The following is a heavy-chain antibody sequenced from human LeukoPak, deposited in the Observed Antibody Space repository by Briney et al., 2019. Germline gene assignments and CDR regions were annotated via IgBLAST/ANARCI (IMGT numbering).Heavy chain of an antibody. CDR1: GGSFSGYY. D-gene: IGHD2-2*01. J-gene: IGHJ6*02. Sequence: SETLSLTCAVYGGSFSGYYWSWIRQPPGKGLEWIGEINHSGSTNYNPSLKSRVTISVDTSKNQFSLKLSSVTAADTAVYYCAAPTDIVVVPAAPDYYGMDVWGQGTTVNVSS. V-gene: IGHV4-34*01. CDR3: AAPTDIVVVPAAPDYYGMDV. CDR2: INHSGST.